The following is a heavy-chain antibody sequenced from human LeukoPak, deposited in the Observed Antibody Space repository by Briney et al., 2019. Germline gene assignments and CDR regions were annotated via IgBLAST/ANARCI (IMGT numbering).Heavy chain of an antibody. CDR2: IDSDGRST. CDR1: GFTFSGYW. CDR3: ASGKSFNSGWYRVDF. V-gene: IGHV3-74*01. Sequence: GGSLRLSCAASGFTFSGYWMHWVRQAPGKGLVWVSRIDSDGRSTGYADFVKGRLTISRDNAKNTLYPQVNSLTAEDTAVYYCASGKSFNSGWYRVDFWGQGTLVTVSS. D-gene: IGHD6-19*01. J-gene: IGHJ4*02.